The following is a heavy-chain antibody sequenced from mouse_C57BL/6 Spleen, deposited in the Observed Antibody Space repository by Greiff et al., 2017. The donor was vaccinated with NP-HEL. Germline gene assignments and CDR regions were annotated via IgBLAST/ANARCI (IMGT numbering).Heavy chain of an antibody. CDR1: GYTFTSYW. Sequence: QVQLQQSGAELVRPGSSVKLSCKASGYTFTSYWMDWVKQRPGQGLEWIGNIYPSDSETHYNQKFTDKATLTVDKSSSTAYMQLSSLTSEDSAVYYCAGQSYYGSSPAWFAYWGQGTLVTVSA. CDR3: AGQSYYGSSPAWFAY. V-gene: IGHV1-61*01. J-gene: IGHJ3*01. CDR2: IYPSDSET. D-gene: IGHD1-1*01.